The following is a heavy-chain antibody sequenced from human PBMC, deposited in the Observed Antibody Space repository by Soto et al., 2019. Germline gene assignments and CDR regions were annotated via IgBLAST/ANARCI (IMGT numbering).Heavy chain of an antibody. CDR2: ISYDGSNK. D-gene: IGHD6-6*01. CDR3: ARDREYSSSSIYYYYGMDV. V-gene: IGHV3-30-3*01. Sequence: QVQLVESGGGVVQPGRSLRLSCAASGFTFSSYAMHWVRQAPGKGLEWVAVISYDGSNKYYADSVKGRFTISRDNSKNPLYLQMHSLRAEDTDVYYCARDREYSSSSIYYYYGMDVWGQGTTVTVSS. CDR1: GFTFSSYA. J-gene: IGHJ6*02.